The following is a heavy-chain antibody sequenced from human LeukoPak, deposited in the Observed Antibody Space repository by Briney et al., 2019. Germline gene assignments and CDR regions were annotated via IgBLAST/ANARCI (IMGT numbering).Heavy chain of an antibody. CDR2: INHSGST. Sequence: SETLSLTCAVYGGSFSGYYWTWIRQPPGKGLEWIGEINHSGSTNYNPSLKSRVTISVDTSKNQFSLKLSSVTAADTAVYYCASSTTYYYDSSGYYLFDYWGQGTLVTVSS. CDR3: ASSTTYYYDSSGYYLFDY. D-gene: IGHD3-22*01. J-gene: IGHJ4*02. CDR1: GGSFSGYY. V-gene: IGHV4-34*01.